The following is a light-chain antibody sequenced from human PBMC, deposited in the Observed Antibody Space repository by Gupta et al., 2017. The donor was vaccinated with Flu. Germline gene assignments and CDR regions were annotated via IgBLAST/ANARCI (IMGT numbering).Light chain of an antibody. Sequence: GERATSSCRASQSLGGNVAWYQQRPGQAPRLVMYGASLRATGVPARFSGSGSGTEFTLTISSLESDDFAIYYCQQYNNWPLFGQGTKLEI. CDR3: QQYNNWPL. V-gene: IGKV3-15*01. CDR1: QSLGGN. J-gene: IGKJ2*01. CDR2: GAS.